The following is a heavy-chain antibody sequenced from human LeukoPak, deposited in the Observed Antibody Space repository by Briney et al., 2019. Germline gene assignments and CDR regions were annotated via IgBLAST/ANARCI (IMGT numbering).Heavy chain of an antibody. V-gene: IGHV4-34*01. Sequence: PSETLSLTCAVYGGSFSGYYWSWIRQPPGKGLEWIGEINHSGSTNYNPSLKSRVTISVDTSKNQFSLKLSSVTAADTAVSYCARGAYYDSSGYYSKAKDLDYWGQGTLVTVSS. J-gene: IGHJ4*02. CDR1: GGSFSGYY. CDR3: ARGAYYDSSGYYSKAKDLDY. CDR2: INHSGST. D-gene: IGHD3-22*01.